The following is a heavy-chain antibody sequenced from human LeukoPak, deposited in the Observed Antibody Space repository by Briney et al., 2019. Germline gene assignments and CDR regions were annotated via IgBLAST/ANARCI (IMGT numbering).Heavy chain of an antibody. D-gene: IGHD6-13*01. Sequence: GGSLRLSCAASGFTFSSYGMHWVRQAPGKGLEWVAVISYDGSNKYYADSVKGRFTISRDNSKNTLYLQMNSLRAEDTAVYYCAKPDSSSWYDFDYWGKGTLVTVSS. CDR3: AKPDSSSWYDFDY. CDR2: ISYDGSNK. J-gene: IGHJ4*02. V-gene: IGHV3-30*18. CDR1: GFTFSSYG.